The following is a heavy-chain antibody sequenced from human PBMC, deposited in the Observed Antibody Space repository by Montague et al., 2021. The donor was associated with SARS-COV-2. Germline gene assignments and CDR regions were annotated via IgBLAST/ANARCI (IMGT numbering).Heavy chain of an antibody. J-gene: IGHJ4*02. V-gene: IGHV4-59*01. D-gene: IGHD1-26*01. CDR3: ARGLGANLDY. Sequence: SETLSLTCTVSRGFINNYYWNWIRQSPAKGLEWIGFVFYTGLNKYNPSLEGRVTISLDTSGNQFSLRLTSVTAADTAVYFCARGLGANLDYWGQGILVTV. CDR2: VFYTGLN. CDR1: RGFINNYY.